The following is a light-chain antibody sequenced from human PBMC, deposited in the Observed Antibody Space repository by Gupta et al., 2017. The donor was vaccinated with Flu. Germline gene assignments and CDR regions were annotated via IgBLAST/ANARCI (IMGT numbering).Light chain of an antibody. CDR1: QSVSSN. Sequence: GERATLSCRASQSVSSNLAWYQQRPGQAPRLLIYGAFTRATGIPARFSGSGSGTEFTLTISSLQSEAFAVYYCQQYNNWPLTFGGGTKVEIK. CDR2: GAF. V-gene: IGKV3-15*01. CDR3: QQYNNWPLT. J-gene: IGKJ4*01.